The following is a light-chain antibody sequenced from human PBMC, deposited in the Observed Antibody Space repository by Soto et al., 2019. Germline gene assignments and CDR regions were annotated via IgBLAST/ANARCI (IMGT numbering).Light chain of an antibody. CDR3: GSYVGSKSFV. V-gene: IGLV2-23*02. J-gene: IGLJ3*02. CDR2: EVS. Sequence: QSALTQPASVSGSPGQSITISCTGTSSDVGSYNLVAWYQQHPGKAPKVMIYEVSQRPSGVPDRFSGSKSGNTASLTVSGLQAEDEADYYCGSYVGSKSFVFGGGTKLTVL. CDR1: SSDVGSYNL.